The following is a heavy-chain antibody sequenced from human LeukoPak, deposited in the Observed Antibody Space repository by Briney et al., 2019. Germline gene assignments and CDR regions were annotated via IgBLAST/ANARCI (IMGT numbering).Heavy chain of an antibody. V-gene: IGHV3-48*03. D-gene: IGHD5-18*01. CDR3: AKDSLGGYTYGWGIFDI. CDR1: GFNFRSYE. Sequence: GGSLRLSCAASGFNFRSYEMNWVRQAPGKGLEWVSFISSSGSTIYYADSVKGRFTISRDNSKNTLYLQMNTLRADDTAVYYCAKDSLGGYTYGWGIFDIWGQGTLVTVSS. CDR2: ISSSGSTI. J-gene: IGHJ3*02.